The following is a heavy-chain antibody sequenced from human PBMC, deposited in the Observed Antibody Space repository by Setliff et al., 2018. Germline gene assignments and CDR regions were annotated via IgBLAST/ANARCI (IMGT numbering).Heavy chain of an antibody. CDR2: RHDNGER. J-gene: IGHJ4*02. CDR1: PGSISRHY. Sequence: NPSETLSLTCTVSPGSISRHYWSWFRQAPGKGLEWIGYRHDNGERDYNPSLGSRVTISVDTSKNQFSLMLTSATAADTAIYYCAGRPQNTPMGPCDYWGQGTLVTVSS. CDR3: AGRPQNTPMGPCDY. V-gene: IGHV4-59*11. D-gene: IGHD5-18*01.